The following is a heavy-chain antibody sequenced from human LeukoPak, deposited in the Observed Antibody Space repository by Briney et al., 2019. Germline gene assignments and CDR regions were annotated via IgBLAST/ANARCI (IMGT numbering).Heavy chain of an antibody. D-gene: IGHD3-22*01. V-gene: IGHV1-18*01. CDR3: ARDHSSGYLNWFDP. Sequence: GASVKVSCKASAYTLTNYGFSWVRQTPGQGLERMGWISPYSGDTDYAQKFQGRVTMTTDTFTSTVYLELRSLRSDDTAVYYCARDHSSGYLNWFDPWGQGTLVTVSS. CDR1: AYTLTNYG. J-gene: IGHJ5*02. CDR2: ISPYSGDT.